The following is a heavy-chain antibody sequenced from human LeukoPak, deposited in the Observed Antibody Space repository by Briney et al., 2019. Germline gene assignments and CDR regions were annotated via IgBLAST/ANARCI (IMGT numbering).Heavy chain of an antibody. D-gene: IGHD6-13*01. J-gene: IGHJ3*02. V-gene: IGHV4-4*02. CDR1: GGSISSSNW. CDR2: IYHSGST. CDR3: ARRQWGAAAAFDI. Sequence: SETLSLTCAVSGGSISSSNWWSWVRQPPGKGLEWIGEIYHSGSTNYNPSLKSRVTISVDKSKNQFSLKLSSVTAAETAVYYCARRQWGAAAAFDIWGQGTMVTVSS.